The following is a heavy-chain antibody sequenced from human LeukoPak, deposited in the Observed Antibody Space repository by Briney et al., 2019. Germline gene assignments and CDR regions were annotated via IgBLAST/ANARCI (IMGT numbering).Heavy chain of an antibody. J-gene: IGHJ4*02. CDR2: MSYDGCNK. CDR3: ATTHVVVTANFVY. D-gene: IGHD2-21*02. CDR1: GFILSIYA. Sequence: GMSVTLFCTAWGFILSIYAMHWPRRATGKGREWVTVMSYDGCNKYYGDSVKGRFTISRDNSKNTLYLQMNSLRAEDTAVYYCATTHVVVTANFVYWGQGALVTVSS. V-gene: IGHV3-30-3*01.